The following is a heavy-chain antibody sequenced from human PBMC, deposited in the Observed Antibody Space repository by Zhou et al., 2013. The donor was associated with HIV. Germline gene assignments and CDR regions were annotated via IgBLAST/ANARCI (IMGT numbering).Heavy chain of an antibody. J-gene: IGHJ6*02. CDR3: ATYGSGNYYNPQYYYYYGMDV. V-gene: IGHV1-2*02. CDR2: INPNSGGT. D-gene: IGHD3-10*01. CDR1: GYTFTGYY. Sequence: QVQLVQSGAEVKKPGASVKVSCKASGYTFTGYYMHWVRQAPGEGLEWMGWINPNSGGTNYAKKFQGRVTMTRDTSISTAYMELSSLRSDDTAVYYCATYGSGNYYNPQYYYYYGMDVWGQGTTVTVSS.